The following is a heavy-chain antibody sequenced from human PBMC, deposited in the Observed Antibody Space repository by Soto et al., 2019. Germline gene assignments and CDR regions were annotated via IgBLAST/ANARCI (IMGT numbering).Heavy chain of an antibody. CDR3: ARDVSPGSSSLYLDAFDI. CDR2: IKQDGSKK. CDR1: GFTLSMYW. V-gene: IGHV3-7*05. D-gene: IGHD6-13*01. J-gene: IGHJ3*02. Sequence: EVQLEESGGGLVQPGGSLRLSCPASGFTLSMYWMTWVRQAPGRGLEWVANIKQDGSKKSYLDSVRGRFTISRDNVRNSLYLQMDSLRAEDTALYYCARDVSPGSSSLYLDAFDIWGQGTMVIVSS.